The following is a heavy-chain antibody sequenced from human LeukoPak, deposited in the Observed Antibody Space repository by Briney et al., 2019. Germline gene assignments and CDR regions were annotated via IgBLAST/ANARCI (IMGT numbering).Heavy chain of an antibody. D-gene: IGHD3-22*01. J-gene: IGHJ4*02. Sequence: GGSLRLTCAASGFTVSSNYMSWVRQAPGKGLEWVSVIYSGGSTYYADSVKGRFTISRDNSKNTLYLQMNSLRAEDTAVYYCARDGNYYDSSGSITLDYWGQGTLVTVSS. CDR2: IYSGGST. CDR1: GFTVSSNY. CDR3: ARDGNYYDSSGSITLDY. V-gene: IGHV3-66*02.